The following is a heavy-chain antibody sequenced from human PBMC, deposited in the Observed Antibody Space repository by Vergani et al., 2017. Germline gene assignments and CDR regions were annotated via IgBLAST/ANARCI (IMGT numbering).Heavy chain of an antibody. CDR3: AKSVSVTSGSLQYNFYMDV. V-gene: IGHV3-30*18. J-gene: IGHJ6*03. CDR2: ISNDGSKK. D-gene: IGHD3-10*01. Sequence: QVQLAESGGGRVQPGRSLRLSCAAPGFSFSSHAIHWVRQAPGKGLEWVAVISNDGSKKYYADSVKGRFTISRDNSKNTLDLQMNSLRTQDTAVYYCAKSVSVTSGSLQYNFYMDVWGKGTTVTVS. CDR1: GFSFSSHA.